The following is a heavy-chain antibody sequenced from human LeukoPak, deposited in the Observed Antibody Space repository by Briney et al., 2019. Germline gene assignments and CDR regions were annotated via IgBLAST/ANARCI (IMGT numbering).Heavy chain of an antibody. V-gene: IGHV4-59*01. CDR2: IYYSGST. Sequence: PSETLSLTCTVSGGSISSYYWSWIRQPPGKGLEWIGYIYYSGSTNYNPSLKSRVTISVDTSKNQFSLKLSSVTAADTAVCYCASARYWYFDLWGRGTLVTVSS. CDR1: GGSISSYY. CDR3: ASARYWYFDL. J-gene: IGHJ2*01.